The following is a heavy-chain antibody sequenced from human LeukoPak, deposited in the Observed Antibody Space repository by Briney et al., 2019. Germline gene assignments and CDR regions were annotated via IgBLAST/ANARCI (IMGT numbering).Heavy chain of an antibody. D-gene: IGHD3-16*01. Sequence: GGSLRLSCAASGFTFSSYWMHWDRQAPGKGLVWVSRINSDGSSTSYADSVKGRFTISRDNAKNTLYLQMNSLRAEDTAVYYCACLTVITFPIDYWGQGTLVTVSS. CDR2: INSDGSST. CDR1: GFTFSSYW. J-gene: IGHJ4*02. V-gene: IGHV3-74*01. CDR3: ACLTVITFPIDY.